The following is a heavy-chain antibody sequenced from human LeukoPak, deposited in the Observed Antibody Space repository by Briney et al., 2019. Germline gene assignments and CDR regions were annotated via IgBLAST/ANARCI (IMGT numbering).Heavy chain of an antibody. CDR3: ARRVEGSRYSYGYYFDY. V-gene: IGHV4-30-2*01. Sequence: PSQTLSLTCTVSGGSISSGGYYWSWIRQPPGKGLEWIGYIYHSGSTYYNPSLKSRVTISVDTSKNQFSLKLSSVTAADTAVYYCARRVEGSRYSYGYYFDYWGQGTLVTVSS. D-gene: IGHD5-18*01. J-gene: IGHJ4*02. CDR1: GGSISSGGYY. CDR2: IYHSGST.